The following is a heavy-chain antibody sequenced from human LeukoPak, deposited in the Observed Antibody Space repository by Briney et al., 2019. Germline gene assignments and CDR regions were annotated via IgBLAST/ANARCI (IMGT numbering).Heavy chain of an antibody. D-gene: IGHD3-3*01. CDR2: ISWNSNSI. CDR1: GFTFDNYA. V-gene: IGHV3-9*03. Sequence: GRSLRLSCAASGFTFDNYAMHWVRQAPGKGLEWVSGISWNSNSIGYADSVKGRFTISRDNAKNSLYLQMNSLRAEDMALYYCATAPYDFWSGYFYYWGQGTLVTVSS. CDR3: ATAPYDFWSGYFYY. J-gene: IGHJ4*02.